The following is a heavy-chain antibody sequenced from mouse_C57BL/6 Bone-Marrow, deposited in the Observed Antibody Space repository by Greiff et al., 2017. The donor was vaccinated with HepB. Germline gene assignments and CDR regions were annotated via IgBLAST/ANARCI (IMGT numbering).Heavy chain of an antibody. CDR3: ARNGPFAY. Sequence: QVQLQQPGAELVKPGASVKLSCKASGYTFTSYWMQWVKQRPGQGLEWIGEIDPSDSYTNYNQKFKGKATLTVDTSSSTAYMQLSSLTSEDSAVYYCARNGPFAYWGQGTLVTVSA. V-gene: IGHV1-50*01. CDR2: IDPSDSYT. CDR1: GYTFTSYW. J-gene: IGHJ3*01.